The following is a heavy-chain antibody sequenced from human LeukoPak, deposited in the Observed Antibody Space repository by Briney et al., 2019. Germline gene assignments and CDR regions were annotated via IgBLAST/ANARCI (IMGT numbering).Heavy chain of an antibody. V-gene: IGHV4-59*01. J-gene: IGHJ4*02. D-gene: IGHD3-16*01. CDR1: GPSMSRYY. CDR3: ARLEGRWGKGLDYFDY. CDR2: IYYSGGA. Sequence: PSESLSLTCRVSGPSMSRYYWSWIRQSPGKGLEWIGYIYYSGGAKYNPSLESRLTISVDRSTNQFSLELTSVTAADTAIYYCARLEGRWGKGLDYFDYWGQGTLVTVSS.